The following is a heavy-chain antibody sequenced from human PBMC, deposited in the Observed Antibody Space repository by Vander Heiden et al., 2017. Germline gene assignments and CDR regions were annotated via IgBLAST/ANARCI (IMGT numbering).Heavy chain of an antibody. D-gene: IGHD3-22*01. CDR2: LYSSGTT. CDR1: GFTVSSNY. CDR3: AKTTGSDSSGYYYDF. V-gene: IGHV3-53*01. Sequence: VQLVESGGGLIQPGGSLRLSCAASGFTVSSNYMTWVRQAPGKGLEWVSVLYSSGTTYYADSMEGRFIISRDNSKNPLHLQMNSLRAEDTAVYYCAKTTGSDSSGYYYDFWGQGTLVTVSS. J-gene: IGHJ4*02.